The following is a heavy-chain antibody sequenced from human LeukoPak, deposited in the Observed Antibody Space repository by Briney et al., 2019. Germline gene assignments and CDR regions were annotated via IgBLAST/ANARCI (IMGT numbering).Heavy chain of an antibody. V-gene: IGHV3-23*01. CDR3: AKDAPVNIVVVPAANS. J-gene: IGHJ4*02. CDR1: GFTFSSYA. Sequence: GGSLRLSCAASGFTFSSYAMSWVRQAPGKGLEWVSAISGSGGSTYYADSVKGRFTISRDNSKNTLYRQMNSLRAEDTAVYYCAKDAPVNIVVVPAANSWGQGTLVTVSS. D-gene: IGHD2-2*01. CDR2: ISGSGGST.